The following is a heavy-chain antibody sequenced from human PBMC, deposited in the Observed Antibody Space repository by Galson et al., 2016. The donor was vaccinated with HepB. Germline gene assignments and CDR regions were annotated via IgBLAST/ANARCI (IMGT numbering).Heavy chain of an antibody. V-gene: IGHV3-48*02. CDR1: GFSLSTYG. D-gene: IGHD3-16*01. J-gene: IGHJ4*02. CDR3: ARDREEDWGSYGYYYIGDY. CDR2: ITSDSLTI. Sequence: SLRLSCAASGFSLSTYGMNWVRQAPGKGLEWLSYITSDSLTIYYADSVKGRFTISRDNAKSSLYLQMNSLTDEDTAVYYCARDREEDWGSYGYYYIGDYWGQGTLVTVSS.